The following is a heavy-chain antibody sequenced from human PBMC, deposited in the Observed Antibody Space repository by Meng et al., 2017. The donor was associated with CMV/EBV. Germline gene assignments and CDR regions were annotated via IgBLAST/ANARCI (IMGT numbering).Heavy chain of an antibody. CDR3: ARGDFDGYSEFFDP. CDR1: GFTFSDYY. CDR2: ISSSGSTI. D-gene: IGHD5-12*01. V-gene: IGHV3-11*01. Sequence: AYGFTFSDYYMSWIRQAPGKGLEWVSYISSSGSTIYYADSVKGRFTISRDNAKNSLYLQMNSLRAEDTAVYYCARGDFDGYSEFFDPWGQGTLVTVSS. J-gene: IGHJ5*02.